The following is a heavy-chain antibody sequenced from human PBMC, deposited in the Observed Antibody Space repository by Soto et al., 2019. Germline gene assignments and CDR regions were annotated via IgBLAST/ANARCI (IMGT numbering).Heavy chain of an antibody. CDR3: ASHSHGGDYFTTLDY. CDR2: IYHSVST. CDR1: GCSISSSNW. J-gene: IGHJ4*02. D-gene: IGHD4-17*01. Sequence: QVPLQESGPGLVKPSGTLSLTCAVSGCSISSSNWWSWVRQPPGKGLEWIGEIYHSVSTNYNPSLKSRVTISVDKSKNQFSLKLSSVTAADTAVYYCASHSHGGDYFTTLDYWGQGTLVTVSS. V-gene: IGHV4-4*02.